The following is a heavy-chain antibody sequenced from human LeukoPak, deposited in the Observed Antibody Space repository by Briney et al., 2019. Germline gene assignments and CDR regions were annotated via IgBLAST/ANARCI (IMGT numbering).Heavy chain of an antibody. CDR2: ISYEGSNK. D-gene: IGHD2-15*01. CDR1: GFTFSSYG. V-gene: IGHV3-30*18. J-gene: IGHJ6*02. Sequence: GGSLRLSCAASGFTFSSYGMHWVRQAPGKGLNGVAVISYEGSNKYYADSVKGRFTISRDNSKNTLYLQMNSLRAEDTAVYYCAKDLRVVVVAATSYYYGMDVWGQGTTVTVSS. CDR3: AKDLRVVVVAATSYYYGMDV.